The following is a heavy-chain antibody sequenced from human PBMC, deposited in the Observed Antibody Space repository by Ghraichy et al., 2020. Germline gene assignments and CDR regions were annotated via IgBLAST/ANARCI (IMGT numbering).Heavy chain of an antibody. Sequence: SGPTLVKPTQTLTLTCTFSGFSLSSSGMRVSWIRQPPGKALEWLARIDWDDDKFYSTSLKTRLTISKDTSRNQVVLTMTNMDPVDTATYYCARIRPYSSSNYFDYWGQGALVTVSS. J-gene: IGHJ4*02. D-gene: IGHD6-19*01. CDR3: ARIRPYSSSNYFDY. V-gene: IGHV2-70*04. CDR1: GFSLSSSGMR. CDR2: IDWDDDK.